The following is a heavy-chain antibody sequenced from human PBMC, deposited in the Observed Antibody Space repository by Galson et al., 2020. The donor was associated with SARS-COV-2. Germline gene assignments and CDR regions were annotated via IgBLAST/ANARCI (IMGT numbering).Heavy chain of an antibody. Sequence: PSETLSLTCAVYGGSFSGYYWSWIRQPPGKGLEWIGEINHSGSTNYNPSLKSRVTILVDTSKNQFSLKLSSVTAADTAVYYCARKRHSRGWFDPWGQGTLVTVSS. CDR3: ARKRHSRGWFDP. CDR1: GGSFSGYY. CDR2: INHSGST. D-gene: IGHD4-4*01. V-gene: IGHV4-34*01. J-gene: IGHJ5*02.